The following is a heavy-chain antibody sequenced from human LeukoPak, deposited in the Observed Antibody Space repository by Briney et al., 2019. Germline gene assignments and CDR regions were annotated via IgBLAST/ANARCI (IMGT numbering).Heavy chain of an antibody. CDR2: ISYDGSNK. CDR3: ANPYSGWTSFNY. Sequence: GGSLRLSCAASGFTFSSYAMHWVRQAPGKGLEWVAVISYDGSNKYYADSVKGRFTISRDNSKNTLYLQMNSLRVEDTAMYYCANPYSGWTSFNYWGQGTLVTVSS. V-gene: IGHV3-30-3*01. CDR1: GFTFSSYA. J-gene: IGHJ4*02. D-gene: IGHD6-19*01.